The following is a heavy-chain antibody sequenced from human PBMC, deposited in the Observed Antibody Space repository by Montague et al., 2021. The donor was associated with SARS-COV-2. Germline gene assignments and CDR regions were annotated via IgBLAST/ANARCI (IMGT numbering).Heavy chain of an antibody. Sequence: SETLSLTCNVSGGSISSYYWSWIRQPPGRGLQWIGYVYYTGTTNYNPSLKRRVPISVDKSTNQFSLTLNSVTAADTAVYYCARDFSDGYAPDFDFWGQGTLVTVSS. CDR3: ARDFSDGYAPDFDF. V-gene: IGHV4-59*01. CDR1: GGSISSYY. J-gene: IGHJ4*02. CDR2: VYYTGTT. D-gene: IGHD5-18*01.